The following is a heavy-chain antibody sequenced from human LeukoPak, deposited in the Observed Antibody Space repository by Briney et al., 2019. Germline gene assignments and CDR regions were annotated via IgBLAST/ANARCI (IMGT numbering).Heavy chain of an antibody. Sequence: GGSLRLFCAASGFTVSSNYMSWVRQAPGKGLECVSVIYSGRSIYYADSVKGRCTISRDNSKNTLYLQMNSLRAEDTAVYYCARVRRLLRFGEFSRYFDYWGQGTLVTVSS. D-gene: IGHD3-10*01. CDR1: GFTVSSNY. V-gene: IGHV3-53*01. J-gene: IGHJ4*02. CDR2: IYSGRSI. CDR3: ARVRRLLRFGEFSRYFDY.